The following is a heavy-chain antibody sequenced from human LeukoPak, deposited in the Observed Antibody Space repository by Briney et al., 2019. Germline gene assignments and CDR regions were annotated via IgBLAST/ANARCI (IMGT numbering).Heavy chain of an antibody. CDR2: IYTSGST. J-gene: IGHJ3*02. CDR1: GSISCYY. CDR3: ARQKCTSTSCLTKNAFDI. Sequence: SETLSLTCTVSGSISCYYWSWIRQPPGKGLEWIGYIYTSGSTNYTPSLKSRVTISVDTSKNQFSLDLSSVTAADTAVYYCARQKCTSTSCLTKNAFDIWGQGTMVTVSS. D-gene: IGHD2-2*01. V-gene: IGHV4-4*09.